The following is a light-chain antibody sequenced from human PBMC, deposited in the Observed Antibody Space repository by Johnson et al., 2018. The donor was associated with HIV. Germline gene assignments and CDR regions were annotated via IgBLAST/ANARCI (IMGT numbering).Light chain of an antibody. V-gene: IGLV1-51*01. J-gene: IGLJ1*01. CDR1: SSNIGNNY. Sequence: QSVLTQPPSVSAAPGQKVTISCSGSSSNIGNNYISWYQQLPGTAPKLLIYDNNKRPSGIPDRFSGSKSGTSATLGITGLQTGDEADYYCGTWDSSPSAPYLFGTGTKVTFL. CDR3: GTWDSSPSAPYL. CDR2: DNN.